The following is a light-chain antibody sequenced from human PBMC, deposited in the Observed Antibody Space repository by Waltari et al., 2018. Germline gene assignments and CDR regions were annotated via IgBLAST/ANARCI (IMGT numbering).Light chain of an antibody. V-gene: IGKV4-1*01. Sequence: DIVMTQSPDSLAVSLGERATINCKSSQSVLYSSNNKNYLAWFQQKPGQPPKLLISWASTRESGVPDRFSGSGSGTDFTLTISSPQAEDVAVYYCQQYYSSPLTFGQGTRLEIK. J-gene: IGKJ5*01. CDR1: QSVLYSSNNKNY. CDR2: WAS. CDR3: QQYYSSPLT.